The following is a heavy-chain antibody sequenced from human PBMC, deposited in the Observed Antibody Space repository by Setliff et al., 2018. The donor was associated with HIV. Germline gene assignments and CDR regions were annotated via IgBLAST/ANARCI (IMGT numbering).Heavy chain of an antibody. D-gene: IGHD6-13*01. CDR1: GFTFSRYA. CDR3: ARSKGGSNWPFDY. V-gene: IGHV3-33*08. CDR2: IWYDATSK. Sequence: GGSLRLSCASSGFTFSRYAMHWVRQAPGKGLEWVAVIWYDATSKYYGDSVKGRFTISRDNAKNTVYLQMNSLRAEDTAVYYCARSKGGSNWPFDYWGQGTLVTVSS. J-gene: IGHJ4*02.